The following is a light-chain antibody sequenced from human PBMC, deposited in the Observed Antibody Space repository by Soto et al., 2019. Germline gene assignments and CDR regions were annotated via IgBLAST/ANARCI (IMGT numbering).Light chain of an antibody. J-gene: IGLJ3*02. V-gene: IGLV2-11*01. Sequence: QSALTQPRSVSGSPGQSVTISCIGTSSDVGGYNYVSWYQQHPGKAPKFMIYDVNKRPSGVPDRFSGSKSGSTASLTISGLQTDDEADYSCCSYAGTYTWVFGGGTKLTVL. CDR2: DVN. CDR3: CSYAGTYTWV. CDR1: SSDVGGYNY.